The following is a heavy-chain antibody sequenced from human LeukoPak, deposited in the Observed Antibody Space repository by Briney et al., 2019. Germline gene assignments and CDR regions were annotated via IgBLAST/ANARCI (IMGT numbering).Heavy chain of an antibody. CDR2: IKQDGSEK. V-gene: IGHV3-7*01. CDR3: ARDGPEGDPFYDYVWGS. CDR1: GFTFSSYW. D-gene: IGHD3-16*01. J-gene: IGHJ6*04. Sequence: GGSLRLSCAASGFTFSSYWMSWVRQAPGKGLEWVANIKQDGSEKYYVDSVKGRFTISRDNAKNSLYLQMNSLRAEDTAVYYCARDGPEGDPFYDYVWGSWGKGTTVTVSS.